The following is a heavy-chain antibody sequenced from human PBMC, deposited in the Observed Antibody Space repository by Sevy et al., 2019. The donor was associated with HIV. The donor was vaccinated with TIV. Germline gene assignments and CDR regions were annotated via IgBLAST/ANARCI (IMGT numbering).Heavy chain of an antibody. Sequence: GGSLRLSCAASDFAFSTHAMHWVRRAPGKGLEWVAVISYEGTETFYAASVEGRFTISRDNSKNMLSLQINSLRPEDTAVYYCVRDGGYSVKWYPLYWGHGTLVTVSS. J-gene: IGHJ4*01. CDR1: DFAFSTHA. CDR3: VRDGGYSVKWYPLY. D-gene: IGHD1-26*01. V-gene: IGHV3-30-3*01. CDR2: ISYEGTET.